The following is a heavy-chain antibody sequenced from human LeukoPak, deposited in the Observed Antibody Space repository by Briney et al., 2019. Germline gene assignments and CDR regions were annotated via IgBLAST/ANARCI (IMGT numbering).Heavy chain of an antibody. CDR2: INTDGSSP. D-gene: IGHD3-3*01. V-gene: IGHV3-74*01. CDR1: GFTFSAYW. Sequence: GGSLRLSCAASGFTFSAYWMHWVRQAPGKGLVWVSRINTDGSSPTYAASVKGRFTISRDNAKNTLYLQMNSLTAEDTAVYYCARGDTIPTYYYMGVWGKGTTVTVSS. CDR3: ARGDTIPTYYYMGV. J-gene: IGHJ6*03.